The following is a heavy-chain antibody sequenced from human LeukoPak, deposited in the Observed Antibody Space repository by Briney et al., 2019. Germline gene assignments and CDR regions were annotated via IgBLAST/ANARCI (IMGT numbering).Heavy chain of an antibody. CDR2: MNPNSGNT. CDR3: ARTSSSWGRSFDY. J-gene: IGHJ4*02. V-gene: IGHV1-8*01. Sequence: ASVKVSCKASGYTFTSYDISWVRQATGQGLEWMGWMNPNSGNTGYAQKFQGRATMTRNTSISTAYMELSSLRSEDTAVYYCARTSSSWGRSFDYWGQGTLVTVSS. CDR1: GYTFTSYD. D-gene: IGHD6-13*01.